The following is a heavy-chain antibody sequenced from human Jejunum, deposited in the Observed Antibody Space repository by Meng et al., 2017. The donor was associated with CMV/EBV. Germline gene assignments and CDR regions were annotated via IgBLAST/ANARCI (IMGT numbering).Heavy chain of an antibody. V-gene: IGHV4-31*03. D-gene: IGHD4-11*01. CDR2: IYYNGST. CDR1: GGYINNGGYN. Sequence: CTNAGGYINNGGYNWTWIHQHPGEGLGWGGYIYYNGSTYYDQTLESRLTISLDTSNNQFSLELRSVTAADTAVYYCAGDYSNYIGRNWGQGTLVTVSS. CDR3: AGDYSNYIGRN. J-gene: IGHJ4*02.